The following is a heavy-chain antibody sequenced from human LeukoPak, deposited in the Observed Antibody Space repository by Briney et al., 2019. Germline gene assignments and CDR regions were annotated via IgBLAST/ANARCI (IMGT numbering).Heavy chain of an antibody. J-gene: IGHJ4*02. V-gene: IGHV3-9*01. CDR3: AKAPRHGYNLNYFDS. CDR2: ISWNSGSI. D-gene: IGHD5-24*01. CDR1: ASTFDDYA. Sequence: GGSLRLSCVASASTFDDYAKHWVRQAPGKGLEWVSGISWNSGSIDYADSVKGRFTISRDNAKKSLYLQMNGLRAEDTALYYCAKAPRHGYNLNYFDSWGQGTLVTVSS.